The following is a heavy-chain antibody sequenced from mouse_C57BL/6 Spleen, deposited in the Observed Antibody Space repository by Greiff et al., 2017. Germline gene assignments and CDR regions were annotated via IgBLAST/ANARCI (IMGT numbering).Heavy chain of an antibody. CDR2: IYPGDGDT. CDR3: ARDYGSIYFDY. Sequence: QVQLQQSGPELVKPGASVKISCKASGYAFSSSWMNWVKQRPGKGLEWIGRIYPGDGDTNYNGKCKGKATLTADKSPSTAYMQLSSLTSEYAAVYFWARDYGSIYFDYWGQGTTLTVSS. CDR1: GYAFSSSW. D-gene: IGHD1-1*01. J-gene: IGHJ2*01. V-gene: IGHV1-82*01.